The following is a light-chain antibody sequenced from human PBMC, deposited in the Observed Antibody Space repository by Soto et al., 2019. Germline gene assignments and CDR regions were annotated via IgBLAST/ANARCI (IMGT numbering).Light chain of an antibody. CDR1: QSVSSSY. J-gene: IGKJ2*01. CDR3: QQYYISPYT. CDR2: GAS. Sequence: EIVLTKSPGTLSLSPGERATLSCRASQSVSSSYLGWYQQKPCQAPRLLIYGASSRATGIPDRFSGSGSGTDFTLTISRLEPEDFAVYSCQQYYISPYTFGQGTKLEIK. V-gene: IGKV3-20*01.